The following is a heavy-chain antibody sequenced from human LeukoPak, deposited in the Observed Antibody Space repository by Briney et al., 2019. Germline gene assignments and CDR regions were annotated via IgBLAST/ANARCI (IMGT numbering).Heavy chain of an antibody. Sequence: GGSLRLSCAASGFTFSSYSMNWVRQAPGKGLEWVSSISSSSSHIYYADSVKGRFTISRDNAKNTLYLKMNSLRAEDTAVYYCARVDTSRMSMDGWVQAATVTVCS. D-gene: IGHD5-18*01. CDR1: GFTFSSYS. CDR2: ISSSSSHI. CDR3: ARVDTSRMSMDG. V-gene: IGHV3-21*01. J-gene: IGHJ6*02.